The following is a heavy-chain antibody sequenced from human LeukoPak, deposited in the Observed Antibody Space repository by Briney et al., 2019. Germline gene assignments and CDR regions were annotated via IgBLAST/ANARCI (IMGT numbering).Heavy chain of an antibody. V-gene: IGHV1-2*02. CDR2: INPNSGGT. J-gene: IGHJ4*02. Sequence: GASVKVSCKASGYTFTGYYMHWVRQAPGQGLEWMGWINPNSGGTNYAQKFQGRVTMTRDTSISTAYMELSRLRSDATAVYSCARARGIAVAGTDFDYWGQGTLVTVSS. CDR3: ARARGIAVAGTDFDY. D-gene: IGHD6-19*01. CDR1: GYTFTGYY.